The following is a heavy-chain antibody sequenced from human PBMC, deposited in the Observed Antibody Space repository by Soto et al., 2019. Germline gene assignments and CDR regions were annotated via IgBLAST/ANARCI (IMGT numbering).Heavy chain of an antibody. J-gene: IGHJ4*02. CDR3: ARENYFDY. Sequence: DERLVESGGGLVQPGGSLRLSCAGSGFTFRNFWMGWVRQGPGKRLEWVANIKQDGSETSYADSVRGRFTVFRDNARSSLYLQMKRLGADDTAVYYCARENYFDYWGQGTLVTVSS. CDR1: GFTFRNFW. CDR2: IKQDGSET. V-gene: IGHV3-7*01.